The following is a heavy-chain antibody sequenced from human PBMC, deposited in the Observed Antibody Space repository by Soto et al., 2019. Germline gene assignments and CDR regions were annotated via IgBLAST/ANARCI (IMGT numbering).Heavy chain of an antibody. CDR1: GVSITSGDNY. CDR3: ARGDSYGYCSFPFWFDP. J-gene: IGHJ5*02. V-gene: IGHV4-31*03. Sequence: QVQLQESGPGLVKPSQTLSLTCTVSGVSITSGDNYWSWIRQHPGKGLEWIGYFYYSGSTDYNPSLKSRATISVDTSQNQFSLKLSSVTAADTAVYYCARGDSYGYCSFPFWFDPWGQGTLVTVSS. D-gene: IGHD5-18*01. CDR2: FYYSGST.